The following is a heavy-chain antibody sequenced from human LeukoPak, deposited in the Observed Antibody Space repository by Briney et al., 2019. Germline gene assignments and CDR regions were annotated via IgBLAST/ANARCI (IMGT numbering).Heavy chain of an antibody. D-gene: IGHD3-10*01. CDR3: ARVIYYGPAYPRGD. Sequence: SETLSLTCTVSGGSISSSSYYWGWIRQPPGKGLEWIGSIYYSGSTYYNPSLKSRVTISVDTSKNQFSLKLSSVTAADTAVYYCARVIYYGPAYPRGDWGQGTLVTVSS. V-gene: IGHV4-39*07. J-gene: IGHJ4*02. CDR1: GGSISSSSYY. CDR2: IYYSGST.